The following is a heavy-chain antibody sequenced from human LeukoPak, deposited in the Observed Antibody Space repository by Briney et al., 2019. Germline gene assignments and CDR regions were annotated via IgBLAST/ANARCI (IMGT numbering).Heavy chain of an antibody. D-gene: IGHD6-19*01. CDR3: SSTIRGWYGVGDY. J-gene: IGHJ4*02. CDR1: GGSISSSSYS. Sequence: SETLSLTCTVSGGSISSSSYSWGWIRQPPGKGLECIGSSSYSGSTYYNPSLKSRVTISVDASKNQFSLNLNSVTAADTAVYYCSSTIRGWYGVGDYWGQGVLVPVSS. V-gene: IGHV4-39*01. CDR2: SSYSGST.